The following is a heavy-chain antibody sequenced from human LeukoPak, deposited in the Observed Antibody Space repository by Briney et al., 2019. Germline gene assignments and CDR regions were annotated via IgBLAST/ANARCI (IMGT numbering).Heavy chain of an antibody. D-gene: IGHD3-10*01. V-gene: IGHV3-30*02. CDR1: GFTFSSYG. CDR2: IRYDGGNK. CDR3: AKDDYYGSGSYYRYYYYYYMDV. J-gene: IGHJ6*03. Sequence: GGSLRLSCAASGFTFSSYGMHWVRQAPGKGLEWVAFIRYDGGNKYYADSVKGRFTISRDNSKNTLYLQMNSLRAEDTAVYYCAKDDYYGSGSYYRYYYYYYMDVWGKGTTVTISS.